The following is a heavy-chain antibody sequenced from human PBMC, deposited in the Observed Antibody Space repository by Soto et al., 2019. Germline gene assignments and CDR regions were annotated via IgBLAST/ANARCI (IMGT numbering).Heavy chain of an antibody. CDR1: GFPFSDYY. Sequence: PGGSLRLSCAASGFPFSDYYMSWIRQAPGKGLEWVSYISSSGSTIYYADSVKGRFTISRDNAKNSVYLQMNSLRGEDTAVYYCVAGFYYGSGSYFGTRGYWGQGTLVTVSS. CDR3: VAGFYYGSGSYFGTRGY. V-gene: IGHV3-11*01. D-gene: IGHD3-10*01. J-gene: IGHJ4*02. CDR2: ISSSGSTI.